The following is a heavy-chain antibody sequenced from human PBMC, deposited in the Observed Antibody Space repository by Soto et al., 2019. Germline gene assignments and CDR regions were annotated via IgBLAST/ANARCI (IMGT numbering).Heavy chain of an antibody. V-gene: IGHV4-4*07. CDR1: CASISGFY. D-gene: IGHD1-1*01. CDR2: IYATGTT. J-gene: IGHJ5*02. CDR3: VRDGTKTLRDWFDP. Sequence: SETLSLTCTVSCASISGFYWSWIRKSAGKGLEWIGRIYATGTTDYNPSLKSRVMMSVDTSKKQFSLKLRSVIAADTAVYYCVRDGTKTLRDWFDPWGQGISVTVSS.